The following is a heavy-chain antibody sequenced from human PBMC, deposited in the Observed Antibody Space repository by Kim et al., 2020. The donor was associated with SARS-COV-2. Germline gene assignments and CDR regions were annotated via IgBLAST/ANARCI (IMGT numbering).Heavy chain of an antibody. D-gene: IGHD6-13*01. CDR1: GYTFTSYG. Sequence: ASVKVSCKASGYTFTSYGISWVRQAPGQGLEWMGWISAYNGNTNYAQKLQGRVTMTTDTSTSTAYMELRSLRSDDTAVYYRARGIAAAGTLGWSDPWGQGALVTVSS. J-gene: IGHJ5*02. V-gene: IGHV1-18*04. CDR2: ISAYNGNT. CDR3: ARGIAAAGTLGWSDP.